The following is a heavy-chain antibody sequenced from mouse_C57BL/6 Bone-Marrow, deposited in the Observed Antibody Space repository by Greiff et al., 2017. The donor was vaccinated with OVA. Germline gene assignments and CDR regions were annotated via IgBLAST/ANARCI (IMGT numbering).Heavy chain of an antibody. Sequence: VKLMESGAELAKPGASVKLSCKASGYTFTSYWMHWVKQRPGQGLEWIGYINPSSGYTKYNQKFKDKATLTADKSSSTAYMQLSSLTYEDSAVYYCARDYSNYEGWFAYWGQGTLVTVSA. V-gene: IGHV1-7*01. CDR3: ARDYSNYEGWFAY. CDR1: GYTFTSYW. CDR2: INPSSGYT. J-gene: IGHJ3*01. D-gene: IGHD2-5*01.